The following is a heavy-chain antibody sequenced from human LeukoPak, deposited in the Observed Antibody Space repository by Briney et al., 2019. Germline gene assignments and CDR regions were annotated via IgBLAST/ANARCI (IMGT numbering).Heavy chain of an antibody. Sequence: SETLSLTCAVYGGSFSGYYWSWIRQPPGKGLEWIGEINHSGSTNYNPSLKSQVTISVDTSKNQFSLKLSSVTAAGTAVYYCARGCRRYYYDSSGFFDYWGQGTLVTVSS. V-gene: IGHV4-34*01. CDR1: GGSFSGYY. D-gene: IGHD3-22*01. J-gene: IGHJ4*02. CDR3: ARGCRRYYYDSSGFFDY. CDR2: INHSGST.